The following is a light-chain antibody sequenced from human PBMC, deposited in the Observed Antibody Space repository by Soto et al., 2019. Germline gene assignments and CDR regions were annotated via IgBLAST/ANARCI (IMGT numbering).Light chain of an antibody. V-gene: IGLV2-23*01. Sequence: QSVLTQPASVSWSPGQSITISCTVSSNTIGGYNVVSWYQQHPGKAPKVIIYEGIKRPSGVSNRFSGAISGSTASLTISGLQAEDEADYYCCSYVGATTYVFGSGTKVTVL. CDR2: EGI. J-gene: IGLJ1*01. CDR1: SNTIGGYNV. CDR3: CSYVGATTYV.